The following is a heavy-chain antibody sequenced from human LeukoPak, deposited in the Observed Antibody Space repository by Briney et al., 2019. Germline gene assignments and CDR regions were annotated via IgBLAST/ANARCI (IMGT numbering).Heavy chain of an antibody. J-gene: IGHJ4*02. CDR2: MSHTGAT. CDR1: GGSFSGYY. Sequence: SETLSLTCAVFGGSFSGYYWSWIRQSPEKGLEWIGEMSHTGATNYNPSLKSRVTVSVDTSKKQFSLNLRSVTAADTAVYYCARGGYSSGWSDYWGQGTLVTVSS. D-gene: IGHD6-19*01. V-gene: IGHV4-34*01. CDR3: ARGGYSSGWSDY.